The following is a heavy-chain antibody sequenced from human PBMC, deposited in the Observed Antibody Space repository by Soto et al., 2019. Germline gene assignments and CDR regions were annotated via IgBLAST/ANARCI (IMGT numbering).Heavy chain of an antibody. CDR3: ARDPWNYVSGRFDP. Sequence: QVQLVQSGAEEKKPGASVMVSCKASGYTFTSYTMHWVRQAPGQRLEWMGWSNAGNGNTKYSQKFQGRVTVTRDTXXSTANMELSSLRSEDTAVYYCARDPWNYVSGRFDPWGQGTLVTVSS. CDR1: GYTFTSYT. D-gene: IGHD1-7*01. V-gene: IGHV1-3*05. CDR2: SNAGNGNT. J-gene: IGHJ5*02.